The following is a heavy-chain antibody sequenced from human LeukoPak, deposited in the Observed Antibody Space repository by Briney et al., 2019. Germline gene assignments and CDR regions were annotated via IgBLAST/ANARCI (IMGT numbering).Heavy chain of an antibody. D-gene: IGHD4-17*01. J-gene: IGHJ4*02. V-gene: IGHV1-18*01. Sequence: ASVKVSCKASGYTFTSYGISWVRQAPGQGLEWVGWISGYNDNTDYAQKLQGRVTMTTDTSTSTAYLELRSLRSDDTAVYYCARFRDYGDHLDYWGQGTLVTVSS. CDR2: ISGYNDNT. CDR1: GYTFTSYG. CDR3: ARFRDYGDHLDY.